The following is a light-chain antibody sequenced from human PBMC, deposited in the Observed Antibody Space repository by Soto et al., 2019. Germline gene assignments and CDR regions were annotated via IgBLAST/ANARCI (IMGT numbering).Light chain of an antibody. CDR1: QSISSW. J-gene: IGKJ1*01. CDR3: QQYNSYWT. Sequence: DIKMTQSPSTLSASVGDRVTITYRASQSISSWLAWYQQKPGKAPKLLIYDASSLESGVPSRFSGSGSGTEFTLTISSLRPDDFATYYCQQYNSYWTFGQGTKVDIK. V-gene: IGKV1-5*01. CDR2: DAS.